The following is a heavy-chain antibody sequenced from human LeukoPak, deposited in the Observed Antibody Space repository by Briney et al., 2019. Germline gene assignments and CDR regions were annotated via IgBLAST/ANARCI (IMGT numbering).Heavy chain of an antibody. J-gene: IGHJ5*02. V-gene: IGHV4-59*08. D-gene: IGHD6-19*01. CDR1: GGSLSHYY. Sequence: SETLSLTCTVSGGSLSHYYWSWIRQPPGKGLEWIGYIYYLGSTNYSPSFKSRVTISIDTSKKQFSLKLNSVTAADTAVYYCARRGAGWFDPWGQGTLVTVSS. CDR3: ARRGAGWFDP. CDR2: IYYLGST.